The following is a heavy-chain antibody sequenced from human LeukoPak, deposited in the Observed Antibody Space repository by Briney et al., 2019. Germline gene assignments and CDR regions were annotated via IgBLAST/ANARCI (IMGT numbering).Heavy chain of an antibody. V-gene: IGHV3-30-3*01. J-gene: IGHJ4*02. CDR1: GFTFSSYA. D-gene: IGHD3-10*01. CDR2: ISYDGSNK. Sequence: GGSLRLSCAASGFTFSSYAMHWVRRAPGKGLEWVAVISYDGSNKYYADSVKGRFTISRDNSKNTLYLQMNSLRAEDTAVYYCARDYGSGSYYVGYWGQGTLVTVSS. CDR3: ARDYGSGSYYVGY.